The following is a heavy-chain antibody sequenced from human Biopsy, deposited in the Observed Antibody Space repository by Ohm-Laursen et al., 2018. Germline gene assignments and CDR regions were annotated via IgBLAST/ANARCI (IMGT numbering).Heavy chain of an antibody. Sequence: SDTLSLTCPVSGDSISSYYWSWIRRPPGKGLQWIGYVYYTGSTDYNPSLQSRVTISVDTSKNHFSLRLRSVTPADTAVYYCARDRGYYSDRTVPGYFDLWGRGTLVTVSS. CDR3: ARDRGYYSDRTVPGYFDL. J-gene: IGHJ2*01. CDR2: VYYTGST. D-gene: IGHD3-22*01. CDR1: GDSISSYY. V-gene: IGHV4-59*01.